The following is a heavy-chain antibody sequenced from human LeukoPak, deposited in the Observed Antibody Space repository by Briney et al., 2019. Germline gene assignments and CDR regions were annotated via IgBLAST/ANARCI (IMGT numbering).Heavy chain of an antibody. D-gene: IGHD3-10*01. CDR3: TTANRYGSGSTSQYYFDY. Sequence: GGSLRLSCAASGFTFSNAWMSWVRQAPGKGLEWVGRIKSKTDGGTTDYAAPVKGRFTISRDDSKNTLYPQMNSLKTEDTAVYYCTTANRYGSGSTSQYYFDYWGQGTLVTVSS. V-gene: IGHV3-15*01. CDR1: GFTFSNAW. CDR2: IKSKTDGGTT. J-gene: IGHJ4*02.